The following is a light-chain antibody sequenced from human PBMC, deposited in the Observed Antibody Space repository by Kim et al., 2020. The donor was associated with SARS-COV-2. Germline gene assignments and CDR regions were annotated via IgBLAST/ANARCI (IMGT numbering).Light chain of an antibody. CDR1: QDIDNW. V-gene: IGKV3-11*01. CDR2: DAS. J-gene: IGKJ2*01. Sequence: EIVLTQSPATLSLSPGERATLSCRASQDIDNWLAWYQQKPGQVPRLLIYDASNRATGIPARFSGSGSGTDFTLTISSLEPEDFAVYYCQHRRTWPLTFGQGTNWRS. CDR3: QHRRTWPLT.